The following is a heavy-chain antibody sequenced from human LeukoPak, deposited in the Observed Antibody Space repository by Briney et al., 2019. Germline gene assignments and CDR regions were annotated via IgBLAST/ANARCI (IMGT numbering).Heavy chain of an antibody. J-gene: IGHJ5*02. CDR1: GFAFSSYA. CDR2: ISSGGGRT. V-gene: IGHV3-23*01. D-gene: IGHD3-10*01. Sequence: PGGSLRLSCAASGFAFSSYAIRWVRQAPGKGLEWVSSISSGGGRTYYADSVKGRFTISRDNSKNTLYLQMDSLRAEDTAVYYCAKAPNFYGSGSYYNNWFDPWGLGTLVTVFS. CDR3: AKAPNFYGSGSYYNNWFDP.